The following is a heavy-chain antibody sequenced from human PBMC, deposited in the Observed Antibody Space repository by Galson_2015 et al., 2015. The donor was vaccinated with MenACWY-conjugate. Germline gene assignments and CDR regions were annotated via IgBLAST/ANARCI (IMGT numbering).Heavy chain of an antibody. CDR2: IYPGDSDT. Sequence: QPGAELKEPGESLTISCTGSGYSIPRYWIGWVRQMSGIGVERMGIIYPGDSDTRYTPSLQGQVTISADKSTSTAYPQWTSLEASDAAMYYCARLEGVIAAVGPWGQGTLVTVS. CDR1: GYSIPRYW. V-gene: IGHV5-51*01. CDR3: ARLEGVIAAVGP. D-gene: IGHD6-13*01. J-gene: IGHJ5*02.